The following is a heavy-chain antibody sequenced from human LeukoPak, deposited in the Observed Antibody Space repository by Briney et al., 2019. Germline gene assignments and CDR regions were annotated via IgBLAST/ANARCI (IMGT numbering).Heavy chain of an antibody. CDR3: ARDPGYCGGDCYSKFDY. CDR1: GFALSSYT. J-gene: IGHJ4*02. CDR2: ISSSSSYI. Sequence: GGSLRLSCAASGFALSSYTMNWVRQAPGKGLEWVSSISSSSSYIYYADSVKGRFTISRDNAKNSLYLQMNSLRAEDTAVYYCARDPGYCGGDCYSKFDYWGQGTLVTVSS. D-gene: IGHD2-21*02. V-gene: IGHV3-21*01.